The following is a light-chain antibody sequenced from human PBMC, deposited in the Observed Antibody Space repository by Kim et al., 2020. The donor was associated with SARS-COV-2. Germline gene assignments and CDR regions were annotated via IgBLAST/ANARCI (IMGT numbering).Light chain of an antibody. V-gene: IGKV3-15*01. CDR3: QQYSLWPPYT. J-gene: IGKJ2*01. CDR2: GAS. CDR1: QSVDTN. Sequence: VSPGERVTLSCRASQSVDTNLAWYQQKPGQAPRLLIYGASTRATDIPARFSGSGSGTEFTLIVSSLQSEDFAVYYCQQYSLWPPYTFGQGTKLEI.